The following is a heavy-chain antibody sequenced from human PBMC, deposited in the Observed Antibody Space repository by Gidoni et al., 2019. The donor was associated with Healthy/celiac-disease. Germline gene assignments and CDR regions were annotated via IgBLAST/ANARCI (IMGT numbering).Heavy chain of an antibody. V-gene: IGHV3-23*01. Sequence: EVQLLESGGGLVQPGGSLRLSCAASGFPFSSYARSWVRQAPGKGLEGVSAISGSGGSTYYADSVKGRFTISRDNSKNTLYLQMNSLRAEDTAVYYCAKDAWPLVTMIVVGNWGQGTLVTVSS. CDR1: GFPFSSYA. J-gene: IGHJ4*02. D-gene: IGHD3-22*01. CDR3: AKDAWPLVTMIVVGN. CDR2: ISGSGGST.